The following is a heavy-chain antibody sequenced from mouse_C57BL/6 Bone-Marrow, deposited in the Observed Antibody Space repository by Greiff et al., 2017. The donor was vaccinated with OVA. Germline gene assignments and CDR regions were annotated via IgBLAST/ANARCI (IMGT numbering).Heavy chain of an antibody. J-gene: IGHJ4*01. CDR1: GYTFTSYW. V-gene: IGHV1-5*01. CDR2: IYPGNSDT. CDR3: TRSHILPMDY. Sequence: EVQLQQSGTVLARPGASVKMSCKTSGYTFTSYWMHWVKQRPGQGLEWIGAIYPGNSDTSYNQKFKGKAKLTAVTSASTAYMELSSLTNEDSAVYDCTRSHILPMDYWGQGTSVTVSS.